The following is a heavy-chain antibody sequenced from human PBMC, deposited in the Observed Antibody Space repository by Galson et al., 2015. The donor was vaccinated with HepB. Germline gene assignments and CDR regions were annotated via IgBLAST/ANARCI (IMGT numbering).Heavy chain of an antibody. Sequence: SLRLSCAASAFTVSSNYMSWVRQAPGKGLEWVSVIYSGGSTYYADSVKGRFTISRDNSKNTLYLQMNSLRAEDTAVYYCARVLPAAMAFDYWGQGTLVTVSS. CDR3: ARVLPAAMAFDY. CDR1: AFTVSSNY. D-gene: IGHD2-2*01. CDR2: IYSGGST. V-gene: IGHV3-53*01. J-gene: IGHJ4*02.